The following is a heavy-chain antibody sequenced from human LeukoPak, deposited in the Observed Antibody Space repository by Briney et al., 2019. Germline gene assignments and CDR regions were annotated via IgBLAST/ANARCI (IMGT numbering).Heavy chain of an antibody. J-gene: IGHJ6*03. CDR1: GDSVSSNNAA. Sequence: SQTLSLTCAISGDSVSSNNAAWNWMRQSPSSGLEWLGRTYYRSRWYNDYAVSVKSRVIISPDTSKNQISLQLNSVTPEDTALYFCARDYASSKRGFYFYMDVWGKGTTVTVSS. D-gene: IGHD3-10*01. V-gene: IGHV6-1*01. CDR3: ARDYASSKRGFYFYMDV. CDR2: TYYRSRWYN.